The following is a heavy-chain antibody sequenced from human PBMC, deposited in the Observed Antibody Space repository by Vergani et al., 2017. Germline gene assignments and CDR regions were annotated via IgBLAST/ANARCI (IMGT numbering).Heavy chain of an antibody. CDR1: GFTFGYYA. CDR3: VRDQDTMLRGSDALDI. D-gene: IGHD3-10*01. J-gene: IGHJ3*02. CDR2: IRSKAYGQAT. V-gene: IGHV3-49*03. Sequence: EVQLVESGGDLVQPGRSLRLLCTASGFTFGYYAMDWFRQAPGQGLGWVGGIRSKAYGQATIYAASVKGRFTISRDDSKSIAYLQMNNLQTEDTAMYYYVRDQDTMLRGSDALDIWGQGIMVTVSS.